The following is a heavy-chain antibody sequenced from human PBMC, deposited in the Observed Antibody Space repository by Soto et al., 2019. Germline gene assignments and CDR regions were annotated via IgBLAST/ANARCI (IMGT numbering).Heavy chain of an antibody. V-gene: IGHV3-23*01. J-gene: IGHJ3*02. CDR2: ISGSGRST. Sequence: GGSLRLSCAASGFTFSSYAMSWVRQAPGKGLEWVSAISGSGRSTYYADSVKGRFTISRDNSKNTLYLQMNSLRAEDTAVYYCAKALHIVVVIPSLGVDAFDIWGQGTMVTVSS. CDR3: AKALHIVVVIPSLGVDAFDI. CDR1: GFTFSSYA. D-gene: IGHD2-21*01.